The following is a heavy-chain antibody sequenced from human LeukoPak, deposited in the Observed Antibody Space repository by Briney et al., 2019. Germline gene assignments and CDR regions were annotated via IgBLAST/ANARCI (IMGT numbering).Heavy chain of an antibody. CDR2: IKTDGSSA. CDR1: GDSW. Sequence: GGSLRLSCAGSGDSWMHWVRQVPGKGLVWVSRIKTDGSSASYADSVKGRFTISNDNAENTLYLQMNSLRAEDTAVYYCARGDGVIMKYWGQGTLVTVSS. J-gene: IGHJ4*02. V-gene: IGHV3-74*01. CDR3: ARGDGVIMKY. D-gene: IGHD3-10*01.